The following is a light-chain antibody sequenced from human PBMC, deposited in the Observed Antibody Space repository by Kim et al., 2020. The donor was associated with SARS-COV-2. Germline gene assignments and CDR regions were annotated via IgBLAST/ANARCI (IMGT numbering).Light chain of an antibody. J-gene: IGLJ2*01. CDR2: DVS. CDR3: CSYAGSYTFVV. Sequence: NYVSWYQQPPGKAPKLMIYDVSKRPSGVPDRFSGSKSGNTASLTISGLQAEDEADYYCCSYAGSYTFVVFGGGTQLTVL. V-gene: IGLV2-11*01. CDR1: NY.